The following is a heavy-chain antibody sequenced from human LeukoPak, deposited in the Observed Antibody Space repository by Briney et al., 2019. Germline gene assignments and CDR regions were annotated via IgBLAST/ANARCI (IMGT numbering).Heavy chain of an antibody. J-gene: IGHJ4*02. CDR2: IYYSGST. D-gene: IGHD3-3*01. CDR1: GGSISSSSYY. Sequence: SETLSLTCTVSGGSISSSSYYWGWIRQPPGKGLEWIGSIYYSGSTYYNPSRKSRVTISVDTSKNKFSLKLSSVTAADTAVYYCARRRNYDFRGDPKVNPFDYWGQGTLVTVSS. V-gene: IGHV4-39*01. CDR3: ARRRNYDFRGDPKVNPFDY.